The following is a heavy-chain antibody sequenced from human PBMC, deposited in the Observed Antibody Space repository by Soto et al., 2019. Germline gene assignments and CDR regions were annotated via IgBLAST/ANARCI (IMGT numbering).Heavy chain of an antibody. V-gene: IGHV4-59*03. J-gene: IGHJ3*02. CDR1: GGSIRGDH. CDR3: ASGFYDSRGYSDAFDI. Sequence: SETLSLTCTVSGGSIRGDHWNWIRRPPGKGLEGIAYVSSSGSTKYNPSLRSRVTISIDTTKNQFSLRLRSVTAADTAVYYRASGFYDSRGYSDAFDIWRQGTKVTVSS. CDR2: VSSSGST. D-gene: IGHD3-22*01.